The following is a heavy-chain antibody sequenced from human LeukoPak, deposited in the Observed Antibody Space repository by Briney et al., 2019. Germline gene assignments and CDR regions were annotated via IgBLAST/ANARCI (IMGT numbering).Heavy chain of an antibody. CDR1: GFTFSSYG. CDR3: AKETGDYAIDY. D-gene: IGHD4-17*01. Sequence: GGSLRLSCAASGFTFSSYGMHWVRQAPGKGLEWVAVISYDGSNKYYADSVKGRFTISRDNSKNTLYLQMNSLRAEDTAVYYCAKETGDYAIDYWGQGTLVTVSS. CDR2: ISYDGSNK. J-gene: IGHJ4*02. V-gene: IGHV3-30*18.